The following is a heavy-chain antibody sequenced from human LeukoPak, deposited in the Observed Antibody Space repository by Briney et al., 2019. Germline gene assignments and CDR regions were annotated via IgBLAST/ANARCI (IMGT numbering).Heavy chain of an antibody. CDR1: GYSISSGYY. J-gene: IGHJ5*02. D-gene: IGHD2-21*02. V-gene: IGHV4-38-2*02. CDR2: IYHSGST. CDR3: ARTKVAYCGGDCHNWFDP. Sequence: SETLSLTCTVSGYSISSGYYWGWIRQPPGKGLEWIGSIYHSGSTYYNPSLKSRVTISVDTSKNQFSLKLSSVTAADTAVYYCARTKVAYCGGDCHNWFDPWGQGTLVTVSS.